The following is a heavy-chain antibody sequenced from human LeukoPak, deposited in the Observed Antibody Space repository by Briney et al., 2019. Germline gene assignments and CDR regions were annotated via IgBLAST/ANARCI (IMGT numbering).Heavy chain of an antibody. CDR3: ARGVFIVGFDY. J-gene: IGHJ4*02. Sequence: ASVKVSCKASGGTFSSYAISWVRQAPGQGVEWMGRIFPILGIANYAQKFQGRVTMTRNTSISTAYMELSSLRSEDTAVYYCARGVFIVGFDYWGQGTLVTVSS. V-gene: IGHV1-69*04. CDR2: IFPILGIA. D-gene: IGHD1-26*01. CDR1: GGTFSSYA.